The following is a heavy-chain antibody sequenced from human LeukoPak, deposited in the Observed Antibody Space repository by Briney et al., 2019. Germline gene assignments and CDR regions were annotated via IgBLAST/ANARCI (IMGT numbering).Heavy chain of an antibody. CDR3: ARDSTTIFGVVTIDY. D-gene: IGHD3-3*01. Sequence: GASVKVSCKASGYTFTSYYMHWVRQAPGQGLEWMGIINPSGGSTSYAQKFQGRVTMTRDMSTSTVYMELSSLRSEDTAVYYCARDSTTIFGVVTIDYWGQGTLVTVSS. V-gene: IGHV1-46*01. CDR1: GYTFTSYY. CDR2: INPSGGST. J-gene: IGHJ4*02.